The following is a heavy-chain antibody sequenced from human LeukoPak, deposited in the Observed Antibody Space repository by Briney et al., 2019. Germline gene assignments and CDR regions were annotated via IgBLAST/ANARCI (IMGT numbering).Heavy chain of an antibody. CDR2: ISYDGSNK. D-gene: IGHD6-13*01. CDR3: AKVAAAGRLDY. J-gene: IGHJ4*02. CDR1: GFTFSSYG. Sequence: TGGSLRLSCAASGFTFSSYGMHWVRQAPGKGLEWVAVISYDGSNKYYADSVKGRFTISRDNSKNTLYLQMNSLRAEDTAVYYCAKVAAAGRLDYWGQGTLVTVSS. V-gene: IGHV3-30*18.